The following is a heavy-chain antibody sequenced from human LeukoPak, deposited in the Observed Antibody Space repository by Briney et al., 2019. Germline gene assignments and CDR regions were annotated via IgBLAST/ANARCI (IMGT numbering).Heavy chain of an antibody. D-gene: IGHD3-10*01. V-gene: IGHV3-23*01. J-gene: IGHJ4*02. CDR3: AKDLGWFGELCHFDY. CDR1: GFTFSSYA. Sequence: PGGSLRLSCAASGFTFSSYAMSWVRQAPGKGLEWVSSISSTGASTYYADSVKGRFTISRDNSKSTLYLQMNSLRAEDTAAYYCAKDLGWFGELCHFDYWGQGTLVTVSS. CDR2: ISSTGAST.